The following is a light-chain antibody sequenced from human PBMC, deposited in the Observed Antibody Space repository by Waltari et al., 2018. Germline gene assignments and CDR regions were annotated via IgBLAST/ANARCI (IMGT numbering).Light chain of an antibody. CDR1: QSVFHSSDSKNY. V-gene: IGKV4-1*01. Sequence: DIVMTQSPDSLAVSLGERATINCKSSQSVFHSSDSKNYLTWYQQKPGQPPKLLIYWASTRQSGVPDRFSGSGSGTDFTRTISSLQAEDVALYYCQQHYSSPLTFGGGTKVEIQ. CDR3: QQHYSSPLT. J-gene: IGKJ4*01. CDR2: WAS.